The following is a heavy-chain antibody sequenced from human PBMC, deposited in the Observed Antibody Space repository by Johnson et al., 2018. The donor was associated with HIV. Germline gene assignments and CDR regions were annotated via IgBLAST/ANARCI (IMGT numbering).Heavy chain of an antibody. CDR1: GFTFSSYG. J-gene: IGHJ3*02. CDR2: IWYDGSNK. D-gene: IGHD6-19*01. Sequence: VQLVESGGGVGQPGRSLRLSCAASGFTFSSYGMHWVRQVPGKGLEWVAVIWYDGSNKYYADSVKGRFTISRDNAKNSLYLQMNSLRAEDTAVYYCASGWGIVVSDAFDIWGQGTMVTVSS. V-gene: IGHV3-33*03. CDR3: ASGWGIVVSDAFDI.